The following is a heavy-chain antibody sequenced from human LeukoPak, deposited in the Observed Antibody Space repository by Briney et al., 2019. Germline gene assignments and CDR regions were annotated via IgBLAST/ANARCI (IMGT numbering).Heavy chain of an antibody. CDR1: GVSLTSGSYY. V-gene: IGHV4-61*02. J-gene: IGHJ4*02. CDR3: ARGASPKDAVFFDY. Sequence: SETLSLTCSVSGVSLTSGSYYWGWIRQSAGKGLEWIGRVHSSGDIYHNAAFRSRAAVSGDASNNQFSLQLNSVTAADTAVYYCARGASPKDAVFFDYWGQGALITVSS. CDR2: VHSSGDI. D-gene: IGHD3-16*01.